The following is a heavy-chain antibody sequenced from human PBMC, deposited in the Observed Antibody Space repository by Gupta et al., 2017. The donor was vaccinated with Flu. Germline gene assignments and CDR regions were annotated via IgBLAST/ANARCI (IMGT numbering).Heavy chain of an antibody. Sequence: EVQLVESGGGLVQPGRSLRLSCTASGFTFGDYAMSWVRQAPGKGLEGGGVIRSKAYGGKTEDAAAVKGRFTISRDDAKRIAYLQMKGMKKEDTAVYYCTMPTNLYRRGSDDGGQVTMVTVYS. D-gene: IGHD1-26*01. CDR2: IRSKAYGGKT. CDR1: GFTFGDYA. CDR3: TMPTNLYRRGSDD. V-gene: IGHV3-49*04. J-gene: IGHJ4*02.